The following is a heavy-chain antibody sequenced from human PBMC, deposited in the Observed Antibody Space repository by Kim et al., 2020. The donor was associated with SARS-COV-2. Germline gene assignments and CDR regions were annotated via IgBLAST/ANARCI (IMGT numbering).Heavy chain of an antibody. Sequence: GGSLRLSCAASGFTFSSYWMSWVRQAPGKGLEWVANIKQDGSEKYYVDSVKGRFTISRDNAKNSLYLQMNSLRAEDTAVYYCARGGAMGYCSSTSCYTQYYYYYYGMDVWGQGTTVTVSS. J-gene: IGHJ6*02. CDR1: GFTFSSYW. D-gene: IGHD2-2*02. CDR3: ARGGAMGYCSSTSCYTQYYYYYYGMDV. CDR2: IKQDGSEK. V-gene: IGHV3-7*03.